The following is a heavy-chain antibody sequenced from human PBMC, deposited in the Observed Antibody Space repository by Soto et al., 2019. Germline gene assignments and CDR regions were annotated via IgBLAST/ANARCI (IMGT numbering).Heavy chain of an antibody. CDR2: INPNTGGT. Sequence: ASVKVSCKASGYIFTGYYLHWVRQAPGQGFEWMGWINPNTGGTNYAQKFQGWVTMTRDTSISTAYMELSRLTSDDTAVYYCARAYDSTGYNWGYWGQGTRVTV. J-gene: IGHJ4*02. CDR3: ARAYDSTGYNWGY. V-gene: IGHV1-2*04. D-gene: IGHD3-22*01. CDR1: GYIFTGYY.